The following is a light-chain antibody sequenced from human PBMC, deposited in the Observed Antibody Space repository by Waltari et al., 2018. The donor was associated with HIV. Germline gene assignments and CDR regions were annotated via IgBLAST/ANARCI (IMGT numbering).Light chain of an antibody. V-gene: IGKV3-15*01. J-gene: IGKJ2*01. CDR3: QQYNIRPRGNT. Sequence: DIVMTQSPAILSVSPGERVTLSCRASQGVGSNLAWYPQKVGQAPRLLIYCAATRAAEIPVRFSGSGSGTDFTLTIDSLQSEDFATYYCQQYNIRPRGNTFGQGTKLQIK. CDR2: CAA. CDR1: QGVGSN.